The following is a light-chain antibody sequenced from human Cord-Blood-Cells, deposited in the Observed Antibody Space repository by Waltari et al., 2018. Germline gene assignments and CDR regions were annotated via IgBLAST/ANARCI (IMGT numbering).Light chain of an antibody. V-gene: IGKV4-1*01. CDR3: QQYYSTPPA. CDR2: WAS. Sequence: DIVMTQSPDSLAVSLGERATINCKSSQSVLYSSNNKNYLAWYQQKPGQPPKLLIYWASTREYGVPDRFSGSGYGTDVTLTISSLQAEDVAVYYCQQYYSTPPAFGGGTKVEIK. J-gene: IGKJ4*01. CDR1: QSVLYSSNNKNY.